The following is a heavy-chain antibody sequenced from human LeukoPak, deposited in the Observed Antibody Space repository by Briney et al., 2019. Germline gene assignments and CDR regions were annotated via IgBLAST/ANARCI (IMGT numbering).Heavy chain of an antibody. Sequence: GGSLRLSCAVSGFMFRDYAMSWFRQAPGKGLEWVGFIRSRTHGGTTEYAASVKGRFTISRDDSKSIAYLQMNSLETEDTAIYYCSREKGDRNGYNHRFDYWGQGTLVTVSS. J-gene: IGHJ4*02. V-gene: IGHV3-49*03. CDR3: SREKGDRNGYNHRFDY. D-gene: IGHD5-24*01. CDR1: GFMFRDYA. CDR2: IRSRTHGGTT.